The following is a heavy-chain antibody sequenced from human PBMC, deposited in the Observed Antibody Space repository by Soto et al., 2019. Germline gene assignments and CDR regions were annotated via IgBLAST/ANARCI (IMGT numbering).Heavy chain of an antibody. Sequence: SETLSLTCTVSGGSISNYYWSWIRQPPGKGLEWIGYIHYSGNTKYNPSLKSRVTISTDTSKNQFSLKLSSVTATDTAVYYCARGHYDFWSGYFATIDYWGQGSLVTVSS. CDR3: ARGHYDFWSGYFATIDY. J-gene: IGHJ4*02. CDR2: IHYSGNT. V-gene: IGHV4-59*08. D-gene: IGHD3-3*01. CDR1: GGSISNYY.